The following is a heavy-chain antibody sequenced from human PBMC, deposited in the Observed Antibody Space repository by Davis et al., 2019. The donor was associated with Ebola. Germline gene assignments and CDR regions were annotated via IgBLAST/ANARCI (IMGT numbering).Heavy chain of an antibody. Sequence: GSLKIPRKGSGYSLTSHWNGWVRQMPGKGLEWMGIIYPGDSDTRYSPSFQGQVTLSADKSLSTAYLQWSSLKASDTAMYYCGTSSGIAAAEFEYWGQGTLVTVSS. CDR2: IYPGDSDT. CDR1: GYSLTSHW. J-gene: IGHJ4*02. CDR3: GTSSGIAAAEFEY. D-gene: IGHD6-13*01. V-gene: IGHV5-51*01.